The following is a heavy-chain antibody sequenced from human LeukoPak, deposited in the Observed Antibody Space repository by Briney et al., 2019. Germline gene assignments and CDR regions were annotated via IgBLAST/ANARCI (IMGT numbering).Heavy chain of an antibody. CDR1: GYTFTSYY. Sequence: APVKVSCKESGYTFTSYYMRWVRQDPGQGLEWMGIINPSGGSTSYAQKFQARVTMTRDTSTSTVYMELSSLRSEDTAVYYCAISPKYSSGWYRYFQHWGQGTLVTVSS. D-gene: IGHD6-19*01. J-gene: IGHJ1*01. V-gene: IGHV1-46*01. CDR2: INPSGGST. CDR3: AISPKYSSGWYRYFQH.